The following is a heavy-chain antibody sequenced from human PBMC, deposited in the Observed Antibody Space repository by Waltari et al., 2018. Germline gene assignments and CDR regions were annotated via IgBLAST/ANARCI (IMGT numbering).Heavy chain of an antibody. V-gene: IGHV3-30*02. D-gene: IGHD3-10*01. J-gene: IGHJ4*02. CDR1: GFRLSSYG. CDR2: IWFGGGDT. CDR3: AKDAFGNTYLDH. Sequence: QVQPVESGGGVVQPGLSLRLACAASGFRLSSYGMYWVRKAPGKGLEWVALIWFGGGDTYYADSVKGRCTISRDNSKNTLYLDINSLRLDDTAIYYCAKDAFGNTYLDHWGQGTLVTVSS.